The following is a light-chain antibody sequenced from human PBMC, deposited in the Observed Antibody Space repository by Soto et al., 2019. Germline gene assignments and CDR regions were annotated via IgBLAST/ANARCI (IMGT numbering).Light chain of an antibody. CDR3: SSYAGSNNF. J-gene: IGLJ2*01. V-gene: IGLV2-8*01. Sequence: HSVLTQPPSASGSPGQSVTISCTGTSSDVGGYNYVSWYQQHPGKAPKLMIYEVTKRPSGVPDRFSGSKSGNTASLTVSGLQADDEADYYCSSYAGSNNFFGGGTQLTVL. CDR2: EVT. CDR1: SSDVGGYNY.